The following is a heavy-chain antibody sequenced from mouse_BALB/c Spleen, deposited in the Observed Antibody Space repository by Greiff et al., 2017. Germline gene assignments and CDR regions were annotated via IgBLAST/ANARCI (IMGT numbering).Heavy chain of an antibody. CDR3: ASYYFDY. CDR2: IDPANGNT. V-gene: IGHV14-3*02. Sequence: VHVKQSGAELVKPGASVKLSCTASGFNIKDTYMHWVKQRPEQGLEWIGRIDPANGNTKYDPKFQGKATITADTSSNTAYLQLSSLTSEDTAVYYCASYYFDYWGQGTTLTVSS. CDR1: GFNIKDTY. J-gene: IGHJ2*01.